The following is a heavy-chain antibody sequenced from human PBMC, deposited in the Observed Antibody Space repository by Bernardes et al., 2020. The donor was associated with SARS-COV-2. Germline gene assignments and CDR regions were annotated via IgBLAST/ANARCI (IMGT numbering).Heavy chain of an antibody. V-gene: IGHV1-2*06. CDR1: GYTFTDYY. CDR2: INPNSGGT. D-gene: IGHD3-3*02. CDR3: ARSYNSIFSAFEIFSAFEI. J-gene: IGHJ3*02. Sequence: ASVKVSCKASGYTFTDYYIHWVRQAPGQGLEWMVRINPNSGGTNSAQKFQGRVTMTRDTSITTAYMELNRLTSDDTAVYYCARSYNSIFSAFEIFSAFEIWGQGTMVTVSS.